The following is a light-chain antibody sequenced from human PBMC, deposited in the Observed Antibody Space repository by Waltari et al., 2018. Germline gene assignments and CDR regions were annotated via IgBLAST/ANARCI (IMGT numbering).Light chain of an antibody. CDR3: CSYTRSSTPRL. V-gene: IGLV2-23*01. Sequence: QSALTQPASVSGSPGQSITISCTWASSDVGRYNFVSWYQQHPGKAPKLIIYEATKRPPGVSDRCSGSKSGYQTSPTTTGLQADDEAAYYCCSYTRSSTPRLFGGGTKLTVL. CDR2: EAT. J-gene: IGLJ3*02. CDR1: SSDVGRYNF.